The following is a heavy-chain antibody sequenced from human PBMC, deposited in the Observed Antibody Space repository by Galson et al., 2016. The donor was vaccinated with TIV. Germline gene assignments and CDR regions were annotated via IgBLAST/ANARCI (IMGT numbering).Heavy chain of an antibody. CDR1: GVTFSYFA. CDR2: IVPMFGTT. CDR3: SRGRGIYDSSGYFLFDH. V-gene: IGHV1-69*13. Sequence: SVKVSCKASGVTFSYFAFSWVRQAPGQGLEWMGGIVPMFGTTNYAQKFQGRVTISADESTTTAYLELRSLRSEDTAVYYCSRGRGIYDSSGYFLFDHWGQGTLVTVSS. D-gene: IGHD3-22*01. J-gene: IGHJ5*02.